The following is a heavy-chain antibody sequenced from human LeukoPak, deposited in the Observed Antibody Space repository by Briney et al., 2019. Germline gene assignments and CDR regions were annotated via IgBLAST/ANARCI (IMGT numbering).Heavy chain of an antibody. V-gene: IGHV4-39*02. CDR3: ARLYEGRFCSGTDCFGY. CDR1: GGSISGSPYY. Sequence: PSETLSLTCSVSGGSISGSPYYWGWIRLPPGKGLEWIGSITYTGTTYYNPSLQNRVTISVDTSKNYFSLKLGSVTAADTALYYCARLYEGRFCSGTDCFGYWGQGTLVNVSS. CDR2: ITYTGTT. D-gene: IGHD2-2*01. J-gene: IGHJ4*02.